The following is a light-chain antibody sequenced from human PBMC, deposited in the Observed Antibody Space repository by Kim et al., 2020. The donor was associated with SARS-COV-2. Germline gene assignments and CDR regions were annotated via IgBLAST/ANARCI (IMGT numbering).Light chain of an antibody. CDR1: QSVNSF. CDR2: DAS. CDR3: QHRNNWPLT. J-gene: IGKJ4*01. V-gene: IGKV3-11*01. Sequence: LHPREIATRSCRASQSVNSFLAWYQQKPGQAPRLLIHDASNRAAGIPARFSGSGSGTDFTLTISSLEPEDFAVYFCQHRNNWPLTFGGGTKVDIK.